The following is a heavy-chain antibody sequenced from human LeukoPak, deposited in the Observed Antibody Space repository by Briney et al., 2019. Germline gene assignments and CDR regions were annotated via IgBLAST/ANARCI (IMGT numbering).Heavy chain of an antibody. CDR3: ARVRRDGYNSPDY. CDR2: FSYSGST. J-gene: IGHJ4*02. Sequence: SETLSLTCTVSGGSFTTDYWSWIRQPPGKGLEWIGYFSYSGSTNYNPSLKSRVTISVDTSKNQFSLKLSSVTAADTAVYYCARVRRDGYNSPDYWGQGTLVTVSS. CDR1: GGSFTTDY. D-gene: IGHD5-24*01. V-gene: IGHV4-59*01.